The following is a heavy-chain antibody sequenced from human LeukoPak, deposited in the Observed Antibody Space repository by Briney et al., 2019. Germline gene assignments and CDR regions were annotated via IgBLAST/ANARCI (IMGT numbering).Heavy chain of an antibody. CDR3: AGAAVDTAMATVDY. D-gene: IGHD5-18*01. Sequence: ASVKVSCKASGYTFTGYYMHWVRQAPGQGLEWMGWINPNSGGTNYAQKFQGRVTMTRDTSISTAYMELSRLRSDDTAVYYCAGAAVDTAMATVDYWGQGTLVTVSS. J-gene: IGHJ4*02. CDR1: GYTFTGYY. CDR2: INPNSGGT. V-gene: IGHV1-2*02.